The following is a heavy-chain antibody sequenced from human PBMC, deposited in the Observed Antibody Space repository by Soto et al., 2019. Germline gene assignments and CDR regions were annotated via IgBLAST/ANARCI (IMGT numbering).Heavy chain of an antibody. Sequence: ESGGGVVQPGRSLRLSCAASGFTFSSYGMHWVRQAPGKGLEWVAVISYDGSNKYYADSVKGRFTISRDNSKNTLYLQMNSLRAEDTAVYYCATSRYCTNGVCYKIDYWGQGTLVTVSS. CDR1: GFTFSSYG. D-gene: IGHD2-8*01. V-gene: IGHV3-30*03. J-gene: IGHJ4*02. CDR2: ISYDGSNK. CDR3: ATSRYCTNGVCYKIDY.